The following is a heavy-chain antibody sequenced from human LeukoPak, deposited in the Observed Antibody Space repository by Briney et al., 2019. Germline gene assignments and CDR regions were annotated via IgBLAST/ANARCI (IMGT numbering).Heavy chain of an antibody. CDR3: ARDLAYHYYYYGMDV. J-gene: IGHJ6*02. CDR1: GGTFSSYA. CDR2: IIPIFGTA. Sequence: SVKVSCKASGGTFSSYAISWVRQAPGQGLEWMGGIIPIFGTANYAQKFQGRVTITADESTSTAYMELSSLRSEDTAVYYCARDLAYHYYYYGMDVWGQGTTVTVSS. V-gene: IGHV1-69*13. D-gene: IGHD3-16*01.